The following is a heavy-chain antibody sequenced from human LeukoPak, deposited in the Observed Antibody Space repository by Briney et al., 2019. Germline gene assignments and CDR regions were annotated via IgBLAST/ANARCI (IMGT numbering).Heavy chain of an antibody. V-gene: IGHV4-31*03. J-gene: IGHJ3*01. D-gene: IGHD6-19*01. Sequence: SETLSLTCSVSGGSISISGFYWNWIRQLPGKGLEWIGYTYNSGNTYYNPSFGSRVTISTDTSMNQFFLKSHSVTAADTAVYYCARSSGWRDAFDFWGRRTMVTVSS. CDR3: ARSSGWRDAFDF. CDR1: GGSISISGFY. CDR2: TYNSGNT.